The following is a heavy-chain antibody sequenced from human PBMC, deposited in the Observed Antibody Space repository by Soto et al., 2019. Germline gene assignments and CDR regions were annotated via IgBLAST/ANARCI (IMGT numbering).Heavy chain of an antibody. CDR1: GYSFTGHS. J-gene: IGHJ4*02. CDR2: ISSTTNYI. Sequence: ASVKVSCKTSGYSFTGHSVHWVRQAPGHGPEWVSSISSTTNYIYYGDSMKGRFTISRDNAKNSLYLEMNSLRAEDTAVYYCARESEDLTSNFDYWGQGTLVTVSS. CDR3: ARESEDLTSNFDY. V-gene: IGHV3-21*06.